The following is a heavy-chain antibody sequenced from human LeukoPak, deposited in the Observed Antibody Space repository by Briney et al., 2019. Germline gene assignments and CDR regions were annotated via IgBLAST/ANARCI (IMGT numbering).Heavy chain of an antibody. Sequence: GGSRRLSCVVSGFSISYNYMSWVRQAPGKGLEWVSLIYSAGDSYYADSVKGRFIISKDNSKNTAYLQMNRLRPEDTAVYYCASHYCSAGSCYFDGWGQGTLVGVSS. CDR3: ASHYCSAGSCYFDG. D-gene: IGHD2-8*02. J-gene: IGHJ4*02. CDR2: IYSAGDS. V-gene: IGHV3-53*01. CDR1: GFSISYNY.